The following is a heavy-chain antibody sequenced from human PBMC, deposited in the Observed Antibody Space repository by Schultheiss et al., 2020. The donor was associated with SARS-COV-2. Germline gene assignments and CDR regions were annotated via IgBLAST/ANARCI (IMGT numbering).Heavy chain of an antibody. CDR2: ISGSGGST. D-gene: IGHD6-19*01. CDR1: GFSFIYDY. J-gene: IGHJ4*02. V-gene: IGHV3-23*01. Sequence: GGSLRLSCADSGFSFIYDYMNWVRQAPGKGLEWVSAISGSGGSTYYADSVKGRFTISRYNSKNTLYLQMNSQGVEDTAIYYCATIWPLSSGWAYWGQGTLVTVSS. CDR3: ATIWPLSSGWAY.